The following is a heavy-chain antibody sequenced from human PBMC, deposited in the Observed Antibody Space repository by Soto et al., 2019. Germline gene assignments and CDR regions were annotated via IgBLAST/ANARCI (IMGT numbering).Heavy chain of an antibody. CDR3: ARSSGYYYVAY. J-gene: IGHJ4*02. D-gene: IGHD3-22*01. CDR2: INAGNGNT. Sequence: QVQLVQSGAEVKKPGASVKVSCKASGYTFTSYAMHWVRQAPGQRLEWMGWINAGNGNTNYSQKFQGRVTLTRDTSASTAYMELTSLRAEDTAVYYCARSSGYYYVAYWGQGTLVTVSS. CDR1: GYTFTSYA. V-gene: IGHV1-3*01.